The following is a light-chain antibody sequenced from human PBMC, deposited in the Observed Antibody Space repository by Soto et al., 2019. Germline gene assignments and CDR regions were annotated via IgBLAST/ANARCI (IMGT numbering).Light chain of an antibody. Sequence: EIVLTQSPATLSLSPGERATLSCRASQSVSSYLAWYQQKPGQAPRLLIYDASNRATGIPARFSGSGSGTDFTLTISSLEPEDFAVYYCQQYGDSPFAFGPGTKLDVK. CDR3: QQYGDSPFA. CDR2: DAS. J-gene: IGKJ3*01. V-gene: IGKV3-11*01. CDR1: QSVSSY.